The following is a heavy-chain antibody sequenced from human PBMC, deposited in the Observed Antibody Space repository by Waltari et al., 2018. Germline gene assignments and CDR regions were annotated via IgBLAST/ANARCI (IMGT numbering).Heavy chain of an antibody. V-gene: IGHV4-38-2*02. CDR1: GYSISSGYY. D-gene: IGHD2-2*02. J-gene: IGHJ5*02. CDR2: IYHSGST. CDR3: ARVDIVVVPAAIPDGWFAP. Sequence: QVQLQESGPGLVKPSETLSLTCTVSGYSISSGYYWGWIRQPPGKGLEWIGSIYHSGSTYYNPSLKSRVTRSVDTSKNQFSLKLSSVTAADTAVYYCARVDIVVVPAAIPDGWFAPWGQGTLVTVSS.